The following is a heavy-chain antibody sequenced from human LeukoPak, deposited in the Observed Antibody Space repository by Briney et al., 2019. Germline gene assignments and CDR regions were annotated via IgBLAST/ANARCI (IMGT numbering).Heavy chain of an antibody. V-gene: IGHV3-30-3*01. CDR2: ISYDGSNK. D-gene: IGHD3-3*02. CDR3: ARDLLAGMDV. J-gene: IGHJ6*02. CDR1: GFTFSSYA. Sequence: PGGSLRLSCAASGFTFSSYAMHWVRQAPGKGLEWVAVISYDGSNKYYADSMKGRFTISRDSAKNSLYLQMNSLRAEDTAVYYCARDLLAGMDVWGQGTTVTVSS.